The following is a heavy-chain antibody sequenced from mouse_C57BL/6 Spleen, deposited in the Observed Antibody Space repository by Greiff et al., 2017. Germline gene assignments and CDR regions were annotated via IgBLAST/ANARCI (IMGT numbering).Heavy chain of an antibody. J-gene: IGHJ1*03. Sequence: VQLQQSGTVLARPGASVKMSCKTSGYTFTSYWMHWVKQRPGQGLEWIGAIYPGNSDTSYNQKFKGKAKLTAVTSASTAYMELSSLTNEDSAVYYCTKGYGSSEGYFDVWGTGTTVTVSS. CDR2: IYPGNSDT. CDR1: GYTFTSYW. V-gene: IGHV1-5*01. CDR3: TKGYGSSEGYFDV. D-gene: IGHD1-1*01.